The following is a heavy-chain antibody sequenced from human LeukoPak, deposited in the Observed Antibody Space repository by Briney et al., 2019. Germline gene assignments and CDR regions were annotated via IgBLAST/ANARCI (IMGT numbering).Heavy chain of an antibody. CDR1: GFTFSNYA. V-gene: IGHV3-21*01. Sequence: TAGGSLRLSCAASGFTFSNYAMSWVRQAPGKGLEWVSSISSSSTYIYYADSVKGRFTISRDNAKNSLYLQMNSLRAEDTAVYYCARDEVYGEQYYFDYWGQGTLVTVSS. CDR2: ISSSSTYI. J-gene: IGHJ4*02. D-gene: IGHD4/OR15-4a*01. CDR3: ARDEVYGEQYYFDY.